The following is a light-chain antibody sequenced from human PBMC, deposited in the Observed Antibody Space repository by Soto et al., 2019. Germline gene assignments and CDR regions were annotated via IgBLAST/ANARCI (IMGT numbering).Light chain of an antibody. CDR2: AVS. J-gene: IGLJ1*01. CDR1: SSDLGLYDY. Sequence: QSVLTQPASVSGSPGQSITISCTGTSSDLGLYDYVSWYQQHPGKAPQLMIYAVSNRPSGVSNRFSASKSGNTASLFISGLQSEDEADYYCSSYTSDSSYVFGSGTKVTVL. CDR3: SSYTSDSSYV. V-gene: IGLV2-14*01.